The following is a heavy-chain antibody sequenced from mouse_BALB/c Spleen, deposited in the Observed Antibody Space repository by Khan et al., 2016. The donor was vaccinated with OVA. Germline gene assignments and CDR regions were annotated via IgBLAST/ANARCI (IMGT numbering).Heavy chain of an antibody. CDR3: ARIYGSDFDY. Sequence: EVQLQQFGPELVKPGASVKISCKASGYSFTGYFMNWVMQSHGKSLEWIGRINPHIGETFYNQKFKGKATLTVDKSSSTAHMELRSLASEDSAVYYCARIYGSDFDYWGQGTTLTVSS. CDR2: INPHIGET. J-gene: IGHJ2*01. V-gene: IGHV1-20*02. D-gene: IGHD1-1*01. CDR1: GYSFTGYF.